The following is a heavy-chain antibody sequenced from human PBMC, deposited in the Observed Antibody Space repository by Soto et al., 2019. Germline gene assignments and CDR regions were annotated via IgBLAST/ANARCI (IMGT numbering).Heavy chain of an antibody. CDR2: ISGSGGST. Sequence: EVQLLESGGGLVQPGGSLRLSCAASGFTFSSYAMSWVRQAPGKGLEWVSAISGSGGSTYYADSVKGRFTISRDNSKNTLYLQMNSLRAEDTAVYYCAKSRTIVLMVYAMGFDYWGQGTLVTVSS. CDR1: GFTFSSYA. CDR3: AKSRTIVLMVYAMGFDY. V-gene: IGHV3-23*01. D-gene: IGHD2-8*01. J-gene: IGHJ4*02.